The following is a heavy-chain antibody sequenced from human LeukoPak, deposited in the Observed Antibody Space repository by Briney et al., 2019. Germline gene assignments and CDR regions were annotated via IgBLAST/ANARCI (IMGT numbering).Heavy chain of an antibody. V-gene: IGHV4-39*07. CDR3: ARDPDYDTSGSQSIGF. D-gene: IGHD3-22*01. Sequence: KPSETLSLTCSVSGDSFSSSSYYWGWIRQPPGKGLECIGSIYYTGTTYYNPSLKSRVTISVDTSKNQFSLKLRSVTAADTAVYYCARDPDYDTSGSQSIGFWGQGILVTVSS. CDR1: GDSFSSSSYY. CDR2: IYYTGTT. J-gene: IGHJ4*02.